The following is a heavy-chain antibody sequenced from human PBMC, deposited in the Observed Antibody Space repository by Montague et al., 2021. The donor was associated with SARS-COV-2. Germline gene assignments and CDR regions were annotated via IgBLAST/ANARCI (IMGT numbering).Heavy chain of an antibody. J-gene: IGHJ3*02. CDR3: ARGGVGATWAFDI. CDR1: GFTVNSNY. CDR2: IYSGGDT. D-gene: IGHD1-26*01. V-gene: IGHV3-53*01. Sequence: RLSWSASGFTVNSNYMSWVRQAPGKGLEWVALIYSGGDTTYAVSVRDRFTISRDNSKNTLYLQMNSLRVEDTAVLYCARGGVGATWAFDIWGQGTMVTVSS.